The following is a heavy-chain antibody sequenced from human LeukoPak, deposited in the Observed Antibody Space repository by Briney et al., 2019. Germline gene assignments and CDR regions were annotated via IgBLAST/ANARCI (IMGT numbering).Heavy chain of an antibody. CDR1: GFTFSSYW. Sequence: GGSLRLSCAASGFTFSSYWMNWARQAPGKGLEWVASINHDGNVNYYVDSVKGRFTISRDNAKNSLYLQMSNLRAEDTAVYFCARGGGLDVWGQGATVTVSS. V-gene: IGHV3-7*03. CDR3: ARGGGLDV. CDR2: INHDGNVN. J-gene: IGHJ6*02. D-gene: IGHD3-16*01.